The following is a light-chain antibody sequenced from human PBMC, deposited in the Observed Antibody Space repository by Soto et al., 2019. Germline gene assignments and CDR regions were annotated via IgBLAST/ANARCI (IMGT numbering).Light chain of an antibody. Sequence: TQYPGTLSLTPGDSASLSCRAGQRVNNNLARYQQKPGQAPRLLINGASSRATGSPARFSGSGSGTEFTLTISSLQSEDFAVYYCQQYNSWPPLTFGQGTKVDIK. V-gene: IGKV3-15*01. CDR3: QQYNSWPPLT. J-gene: IGKJ1*01. CDR1: QRVNNN. CDR2: GAS.